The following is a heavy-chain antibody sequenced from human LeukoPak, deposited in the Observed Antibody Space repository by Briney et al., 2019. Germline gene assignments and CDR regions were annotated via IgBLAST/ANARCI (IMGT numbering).Heavy chain of an antibody. CDR3: ARVVVVVAATVYYYMDV. V-gene: IGHV4-61*02. J-gene: IGHJ6*03. CDR1: GGSISSGSYY. CDR2: IYTSGST. Sequence: PSQTLSLTCTVSGGSISSGSYYWSWIRQPAGKGLEWIGRIYTSGSTNYNPSLKSRVTISVDTSKNQFPLKLSSVTAADTAVYYCARVVVVVAATVYYYMDVWGKGTTVTVSS. D-gene: IGHD2-15*01.